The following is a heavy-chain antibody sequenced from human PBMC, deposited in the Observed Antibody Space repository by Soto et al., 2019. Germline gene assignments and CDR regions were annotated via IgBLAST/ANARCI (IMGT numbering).Heavy chain of an antibody. J-gene: IGHJ5*02. CDR1: GGTFSSYA. CDR2: IIPIFGTA. D-gene: IGHD5-18*01. Sequence: SVKVSCKASGGTFSSYAISWVRQAPGQGLEWMGGIIPIFGTANYAQKFQGRVTITADESTSTAYMELSSLRSEDTAVYYCVGGETAMSWFDPWGQGTLVTVSS. V-gene: IGHV1-69*13. CDR3: VGGETAMSWFDP.